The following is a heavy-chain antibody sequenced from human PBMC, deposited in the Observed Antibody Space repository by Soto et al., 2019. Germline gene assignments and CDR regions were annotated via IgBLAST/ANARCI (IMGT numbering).Heavy chain of an antibody. V-gene: IGHV1-69*12. CDR2: IIPIFGTA. J-gene: IGHJ3*01. CDR1: GGTFSSYA. D-gene: IGHD2-15*01. CDR3: ARVSKVGGSWTERTGAFDL. Sequence: QVQLVQSGAEVKKPGSSVKVSCKASGGTFSSYAISWVRQAPGQGLEWMGGIIPIFGTANYAQKFQGRVTITADDSTSTAYMELSSLRSEDTAVYYCARVSKVGGSWTERTGAFDLWGQGTMVTVSS.